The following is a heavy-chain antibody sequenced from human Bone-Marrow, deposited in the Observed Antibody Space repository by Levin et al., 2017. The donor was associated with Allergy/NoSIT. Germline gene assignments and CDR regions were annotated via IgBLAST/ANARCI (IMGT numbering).Heavy chain of an antibody. V-gene: IGHV5-51*01. Sequence: GGSLRLSCKGSGYSFTSYWIGWVRQMPGKGLEWMGIIYPGDFDTRYSPSFQGQVTISADKSISTAYLQWSSLKASDTAMYYCARHGYRGLWLRGAFSYYYYYMGVWGKGTTVTVSS. CDR1: GYSFTSYW. CDR3: ARHGYRGLWLRGAFSYYYYYMGV. J-gene: IGHJ6*03. CDR2: IYPGDFDT. D-gene: IGHD5-18*01.